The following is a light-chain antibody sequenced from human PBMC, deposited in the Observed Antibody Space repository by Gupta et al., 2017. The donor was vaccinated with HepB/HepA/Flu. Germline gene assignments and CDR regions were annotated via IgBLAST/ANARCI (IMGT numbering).Light chain of an antibody. CDR2: DAS. CDR3: QQDDNLIT. CDR1: QDISNY. J-gene: IGKJ4*01. V-gene: IGKV1-33*01. Sequence: DIQMTQSPSSLSASVGDRVTITCQASQDISNYLNWYQQKPGKAPKLLIYDASNCEKGVPSRFSGSGSGTDFTFTSSSRQAEDLATYYGQQDDNLITFGGGTKVEIK.